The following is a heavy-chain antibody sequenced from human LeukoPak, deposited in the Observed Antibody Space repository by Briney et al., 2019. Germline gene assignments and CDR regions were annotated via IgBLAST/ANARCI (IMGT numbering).Heavy chain of an antibody. CDR3: TRNYH. J-gene: IGHJ4*02. CDR2: TYSGGRT. CDR1: GFTVSSNY. D-gene: IGHD1-7*01. V-gene: IGHV3-53*01. Sequence: SGGSLRLSCAASGFTVSSNYMSWVRQASGKGLEWVSVTYSGGRTYYADSVKGRFTISRDISKNTLYLQMNSLRAEDTAVYYCTRNYHWGQGTLVTVSS.